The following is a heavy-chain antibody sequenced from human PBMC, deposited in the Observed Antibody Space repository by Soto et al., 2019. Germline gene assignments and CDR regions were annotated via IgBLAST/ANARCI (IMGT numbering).Heavy chain of an antibody. D-gene: IGHD3-3*01. Sequence: QAQLRESGPGLVKPSETLSLTCTFSGDSHYWVWIRQPPGKGLEWIGSVCYSGSTCSRGTTYYNPSLKSRVTVSVQMSENQLSLNLNFVTAADTAVYYCASGTSYDAPTGFYTNYYMDLWGRGTTVTVSS. V-gene: IGHV4-39*01. CDR1: GDSHY. J-gene: IGHJ6*03. CDR2: VCYSGST. CDR3: ASGTSYDAPTGFYTNYYMDL.